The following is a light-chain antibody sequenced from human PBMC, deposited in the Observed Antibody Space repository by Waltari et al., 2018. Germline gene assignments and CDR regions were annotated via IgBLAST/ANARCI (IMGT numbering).Light chain of an antibody. V-gene: IGLV2-14*01. CDR1: RSDVGGYNY. J-gene: IGLJ1*01. CDR3: SSYTSASTLV. CDR2: EVS. Sequence: QSALTQPASVSGSPGQSITISCTGTRSDVGGYNYISWYQQHPGKAPKLMIYEVSNRPSGVSNRFSGSKSGNTASLTISGLQAEDEADYYCSSYTSASTLVFATGTKVTV.